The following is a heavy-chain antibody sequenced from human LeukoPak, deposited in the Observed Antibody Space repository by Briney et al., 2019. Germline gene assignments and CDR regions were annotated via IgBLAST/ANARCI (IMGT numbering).Heavy chain of an antibody. CDR3: ARDGYSGSYSHDAFDI. V-gene: IGHV4-61*01. D-gene: IGHD1-26*01. Sequence: SETLSLTCTVSGGSISSSSYYWGWIRQPPGKGLEWIGYIYYSGSTNYNPSLKSRVTISVDTSKNQFSLKLSSVTAADTAVFYCARDGYSGSYSHDAFDIWGQGTMVTVSS. J-gene: IGHJ3*02. CDR1: GGSISSSSYY. CDR2: IYYSGST.